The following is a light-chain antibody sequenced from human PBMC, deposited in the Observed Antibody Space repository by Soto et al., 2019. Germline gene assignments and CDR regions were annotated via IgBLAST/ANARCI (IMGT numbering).Light chain of an antibody. CDR3: QQRSSWPRT. J-gene: IGKJ5*01. Sequence: EIVLTQSPATLSLSPGERATLSCRASQSVRTYLAWYQQKFGQPPRLLIYNASNRATGIPARFSGSGSATDVTLTISSLEPEDFAVYDCQQRSSWPRTFGQGTRLEMK. CDR1: QSVRTY. V-gene: IGKV3-11*01. CDR2: NAS.